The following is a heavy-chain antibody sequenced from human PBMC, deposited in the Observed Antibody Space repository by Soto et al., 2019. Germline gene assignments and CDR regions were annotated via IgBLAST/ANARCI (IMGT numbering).Heavy chain of an antibody. CDR1: GFTLSRYA. CDR2: ISGRGGST. V-gene: IGHV3-23*01. Sequence: GGFVRLSCAVSGFTLSRYAMTWVRYTPGQWSHRLPAISGRGGSTYDADAVKGRFTIPRDNSKNTLYLNMTSMRAEDTAVYYCSKEGAVVVPDYYFDYWGQGTLVTVSS. D-gene: IGHD2-2*01. CDR3: SKEGAVVVPDYYFDY. J-gene: IGHJ4*02.